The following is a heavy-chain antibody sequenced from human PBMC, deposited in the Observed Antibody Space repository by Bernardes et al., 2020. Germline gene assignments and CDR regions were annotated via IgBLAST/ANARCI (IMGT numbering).Heavy chain of an antibody. CDR1: GGSVRSGSYY. Sequence: SETLSLTCTVSGGSVRSGSYYWSWIRQPPGKGLEWIGYIYYSGSTNYNPSLKSRVTISVDTSKNQFSLKLSSVTAADTAVYYCARVGDYVWGSYRPHFDYWGQGTLVTVSS. J-gene: IGHJ4*02. CDR3: ARVGDYVWGSYRPHFDY. CDR2: IYYSGST. D-gene: IGHD3-16*02. V-gene: IGHV4-61*01.